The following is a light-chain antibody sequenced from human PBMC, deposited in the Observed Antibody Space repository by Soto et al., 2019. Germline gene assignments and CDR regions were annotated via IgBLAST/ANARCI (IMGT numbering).Light chain of an antibody. J-gene: IGKJ1*01. CDR3: QQYNNWPWT. Sequence: EIVLTQSPGILSLSPVERATLSCIASQSVSNDFLAWYQQKPGQAPRLLIYGASSRATGIPVRFSGSASGTEFTLTISSLQSEDFAVYYCQQYNNWPWTFGQGTKVDIK. CDR2: GAS. CDR1: QSVSNDF. V-gene: IGKV3-15*01.